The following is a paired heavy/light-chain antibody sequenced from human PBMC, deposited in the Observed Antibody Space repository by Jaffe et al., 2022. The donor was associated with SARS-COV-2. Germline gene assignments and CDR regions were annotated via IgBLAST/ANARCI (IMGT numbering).Light chain of an antibody. V-gene: IGKV1-39*01. CDR1: QSISSY. J-gene: IGKJ1*01. Sequence: DIQMTQSPSSLSASVGDRVTITCRASQSISSYLNWYQQKLGKVPKLLIYVASTLQSGVPSRFSGSGSGTDFTLTINSLQPEDFATYYCQQSYSLPWTFGQGTKVEIK. CDR3: QQSYSLPWT. CDR2: VAS.
Heavy chain of an antibody. Sequence: QVTLKESGPVLVKPTETLTLTCTVSGFSLSNVRMGVSWIRQPPGKALEWLAHIFSNDEESYSTSLKNRLTLSRDTSKSQVVLTMTNMGPVDTATYYCARSQSESPYYFDYWDQGALVTVSP. CDR3: ARSQSESPYYFDY. V-gene: IGHV2-26*01. J-gene: IGHJ4*02. CDR1: GFSLSNVRMG. CDR2: IFSNDEE.